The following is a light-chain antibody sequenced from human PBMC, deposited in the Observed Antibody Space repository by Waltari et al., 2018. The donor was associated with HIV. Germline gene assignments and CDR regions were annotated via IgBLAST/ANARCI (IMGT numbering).Light chain of an antibody. V-gene: IGLV2-8*01. Sequence: QSALTQPPSASGSPGQSVTISCTGTSSDVGGYNFVSWYQQHPGKAPKLMIFEVTNRPSGVPARFSGSNTGNTASLTVSGLQADDEGDYYCSSYACGNNLGFGGGTKLTVL. J-gene: IGLJ2*01. CDR2: EVT. CDR1: SSDVGGYNF. CDR3: SSYACGNNLG.